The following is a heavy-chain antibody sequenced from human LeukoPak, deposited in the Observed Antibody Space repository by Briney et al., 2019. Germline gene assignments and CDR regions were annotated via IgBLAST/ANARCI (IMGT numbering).Heavy chain of an antibody. CDR1: GGSISSSSYY. CDR2: IYYSGST. CDR3: ARKLRFLEWLPYARWFDP. J-gene: IGHJ5*02. D-gene: IGHD3-3*01. Sequence: SETLSLTCTVSGGSISSSSYYWGWIRQPPGKGQEWIGSIYYSGSTYYNPSLKSRVTIPVDTSKNQFSLKLSSVTAADTAVYYCARKLRFLEWLPYARWFDPWGQGTLVTVSS. V-gene: IGHV4-39*07.